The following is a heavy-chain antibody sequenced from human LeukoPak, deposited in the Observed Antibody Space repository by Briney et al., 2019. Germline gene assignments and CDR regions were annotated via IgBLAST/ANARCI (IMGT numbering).Heavy chain of an antibody. CDR2: IYYVGSP. Sequence: SETLSLTCDVSGDSVSVTSNSWGWAWIRQRPGKGLEWIGSIYYVGSPYYNSSLKSRVTISVDPSKNRFSLTVASLTAADTAVYYCARHPLTYYYDSSGGFDYWGQGTLVTVSS. V-gene: IGHV4-39*01. D-gene: IGHD3-22*01. J-gene: IGHJ4*02. CDR3: ARHPLTYYYDSSGGFDY. CDR1: GDSVSVTSNS.